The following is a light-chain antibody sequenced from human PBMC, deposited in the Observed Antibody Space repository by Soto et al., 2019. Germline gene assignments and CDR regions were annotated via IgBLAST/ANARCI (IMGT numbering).Light chain of an antibody. CDR1: QSVDSTN. CDR3: QHYGSSRT. J-gene: IGKJ2*01. V-gene: IGKV3-20*01. Sequence: EIVLTQSPGTLSLSPGERATLSCRASQSVDSTNLAWYQQRPGQAPRLLIYGASSRATGIPDRFSVSASGTDFTVTINRLEPEDFAIYYCQHYGSSRTFGQGTKLEIK. CDR2: GAS.